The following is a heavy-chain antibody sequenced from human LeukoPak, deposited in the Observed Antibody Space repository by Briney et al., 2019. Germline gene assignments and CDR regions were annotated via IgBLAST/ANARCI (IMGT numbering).Heavy chain of an antibody. CDR3: ARSTGKHGYSYGYGGHFDY. CDR1: GFTFSSYW. CDR2: INSDGSST. J-gene: IGHJ4*02. Sequence: GGSLRLSCAASGFTFSSYWMHWVRQAPGKGLVWVSRINSDGSSTSYADSVKGRFTISRDNAKNTLYLQMNSLRAEDTAVYYCARSTGKHGYSYGYGGHFDYWGQGTLVTVSS. V-gene: IGHV3-74*01. D-gene: IGHD5-18*01.